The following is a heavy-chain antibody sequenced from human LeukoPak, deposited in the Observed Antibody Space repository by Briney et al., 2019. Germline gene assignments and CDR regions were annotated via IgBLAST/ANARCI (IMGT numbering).Heavy chain of an antibody. CDR2: VYYTGNT. V-gene: IGHV4-30-4*01. Sequence: KPSETLSLTCTVSGGFISSGDYYWNWIRQPPGKGLEWIGYVYYTGNTFYSPSLKSRVTISVDTSKNQFSLKLTSVTAADTAVYYCARGEAFDVWGQGTMV. CDR3: ARGEAFDV. J-gene: IGHJ3*01. CDR1: GGFISSGDYY.